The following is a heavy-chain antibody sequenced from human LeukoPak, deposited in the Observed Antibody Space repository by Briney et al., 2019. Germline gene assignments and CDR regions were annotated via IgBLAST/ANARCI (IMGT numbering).Heavy chain of an antibody. CDR3: ASRRYCTNGVCKLDAFDI. CDR2: MYYSGST. V-gene: IGHV4-30-4*01. J-gene: IGHJ3*02. D-gene: IGHD2-8*01. Sequence: SETLSLTCTVSGGSISSGDYYWSWLRQPPGKGLEWIGYMYYSGSTYYNPSLKSRVTISVDTSKNQFSLELSSVTAADTAVYYCASRRYCTNGVCKLDAFDIWGQGTMVTVSS. CDR1: GGSISSGDYY.